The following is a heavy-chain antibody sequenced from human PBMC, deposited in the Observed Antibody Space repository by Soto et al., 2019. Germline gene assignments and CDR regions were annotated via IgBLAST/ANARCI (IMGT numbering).Heavy chain of an antibody. CDR2: IYYSGST. CDR3: ARAGSSDYVWGSYRRNYLDY. D-gene: IGHD3-16*02. J-gene: IGHJ4*02. Sequence: PSETLSLTCTVSGGSISSYYWSWIRQPPGKGLEWIGYIYYSGSTNYNPSLKSRVTISVDTSKNQFSLKLSSVTAADTAVYYCARAGSSDYVWGSYRRNYLDYWGQGTLVTVSS. V-gene: IGHV4-59*01. CDR1: GGSISSYY.